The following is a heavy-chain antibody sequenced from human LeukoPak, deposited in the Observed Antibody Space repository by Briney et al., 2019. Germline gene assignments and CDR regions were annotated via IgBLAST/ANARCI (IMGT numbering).Heavy chain of an antibody. Sequence: GGSLRLSCEASGFTFRSYAMTWVRQAPGKGLEWVSAISGSGAKTYYADSVKGRFTISRDNSRNTLYLQMSSLRAEDTAVYYCAQGDSYYDFLLSVWGQGTMVTVSS. CDR3: AQGDSYYDFLLSV. V-gene: IGHV3-23*01. CDR2: ISGSGAKT. CDR1: GFTFRSYA. D-gene: IGHD3-3*01. J-gene: IGHJ3*01.